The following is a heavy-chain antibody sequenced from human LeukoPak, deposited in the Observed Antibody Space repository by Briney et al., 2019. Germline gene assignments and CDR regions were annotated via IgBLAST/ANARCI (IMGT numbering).Heavy chain of an antibody. CDR1: GFTFSSYA. Sequence: GESLRLSCAASGFTFSSYAMSWVRQAPGKGLEWVSAISGSGSSTYSADSVKGRFTISRDNSKNTLYLQMNSLRAEDTAVYYCAKGGPLNYYGMDVWGQGTAVTVSS. CDR3: AKGGPLNYYGMDV. J-gene: IGHJ6*02. D-gene: IGHD3/OR15-3a*01. CDR2: ISGSGSST. V-gene: IGHV3-23*01.